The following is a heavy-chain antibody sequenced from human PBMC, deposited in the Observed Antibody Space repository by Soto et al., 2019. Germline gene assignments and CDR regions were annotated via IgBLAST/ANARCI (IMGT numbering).Heavy chain of an antibody. CDR3: AKDRSKPRHGDYGLGVDY. V-gene: IGHV3-23*01. CDR2: ISGSGGST. CDR1: GFTFSSYA. D-gene: IGHD4-17*01. J-gene: IGHJ4*02. Sequence: EVQLLESGGGLVQPGGSLRLSCAASGFTFSSYAMSWVRQAPGKGLEWVSAISGSGGSTYYADSVKGRFTISRDNSKNTLYLQMNSLRAEDTAVYYCAKDRSKPRHGDYGLGVDYWGQGTLVTVSS.